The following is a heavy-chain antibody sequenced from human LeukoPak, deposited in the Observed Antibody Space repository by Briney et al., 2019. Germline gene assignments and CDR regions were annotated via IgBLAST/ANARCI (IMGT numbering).Heavy chain of an antibody. CDR1: GYTFSSYG. CDR2: ISAYNGKT. V-gene: IGHV1-18*01. Sequence: ASVKVSCKASGYTFSSYGISWVRQAPGQGLEWMGWISAYNGKTLYAQNLQGRVTMTADTSTRTAYMELRSLRSDDTAVYYCARESVRDSYDSSGYYADYWGQGTLVTVSS. CDR3: ARESVRDSYDSSGYYADY. J-gene: IGHJ4*02. D-gene: IGHD3-22*01.